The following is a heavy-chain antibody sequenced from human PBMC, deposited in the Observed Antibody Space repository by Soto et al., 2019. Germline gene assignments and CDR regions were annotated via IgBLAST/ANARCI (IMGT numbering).Heavy chain of an antibody. CDR3: ARARGDCYFCVYFHL. J-gene: IGHJ2*01. Sequence: ASVKVSCKASGYTFTSYYMHWVRQAPGQGLEWMGIINPSGGSTSYAQKFQGRVTMTRDTSTSTVYMELSSLRSEDTAVYYCARARGDCYFCVYFHLWGRGTLVTVSS. D-gene: IGHD2-21*02. CDR1: GYTFTSYY. CDR2: INPSGGST. V-gene: IGHV1-46*01.